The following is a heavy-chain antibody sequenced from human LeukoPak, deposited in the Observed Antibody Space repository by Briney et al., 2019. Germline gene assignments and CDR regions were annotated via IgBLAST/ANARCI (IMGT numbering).Heavy chain of an antibody. CDR2: ISSSGTYV. D-gene: IGHD5-12*01. J-gene: IGHJ6*02. Sequence: GGSLRLSCAASGFTFSSYSMNWVRQAPGKGLEWVSSISSSGTYVYYADSVKGRFTISRDNAKNSLSLQMNSLRADDAAVYYGARGGKSAFYYGKDVWGQGTTVTVSS. CDR1: GFTFSSYS. V-gene: IGHV3-21*01. CDR3: ARGGKSAFYYGKDV.